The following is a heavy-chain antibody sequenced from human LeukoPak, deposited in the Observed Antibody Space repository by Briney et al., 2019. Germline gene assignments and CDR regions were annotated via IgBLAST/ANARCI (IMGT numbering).Heavy chain of an antibody. V-gene: IGHV4-59*08. D-gene: IGHD3-10*01. CDR1: GGSISNYY. CDR2: IYYSGST. CDR3: ARVDYYGSGDNNWFDP. J-gene: IGHJ5*02. Sequence: SEILSLTCTVSGGSISNYYWSWIRQPPGKGLEWIGNIYYSGSTNYNPSLKSRVTISVDTSENQFSLKLTSVTAADTAVYYCARVDYYGSGDNNWFDPWGQGTLVTVSS.